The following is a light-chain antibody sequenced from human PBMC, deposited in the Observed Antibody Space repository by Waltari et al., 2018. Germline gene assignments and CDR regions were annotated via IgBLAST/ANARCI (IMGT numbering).Light chain of an antibody. CDR2: GVT. V-gene: IGLV2-23*02. CDR1: SSDIGTYDL. J-gene: IGLJ2*01. Sequence: QSALTQPASVSGSPGQSVTLSCTGTSSDIGTYDLVSWYQHHPGKAPKLIIYGVTKRPSDVANRFSGSKSGNTASRTVSGLQADDEADYYCCSYVGGSTFFGGGTRLTVL. CDR3: CSYVGGSTF.